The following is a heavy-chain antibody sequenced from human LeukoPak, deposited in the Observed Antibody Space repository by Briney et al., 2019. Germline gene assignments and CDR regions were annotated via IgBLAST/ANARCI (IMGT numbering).Heavy chain of an antibody. D-gene: IGHD6-13*01. V-gene: IGHV1-2*06. CDR2: INPNSGST. J-gene: IGHJ4*02. CDR1: GYPFTAYY. Sequence: GASVQVSCKASGYPFTAYYIHWVRQAPGQGLEWMGRINPNSGSTNSAQKFQGRVTVTRDTSIRTAHMQLSSLRSDDTALYYCAREQQLADWGQGTLVSVSS. CDR3: AREQQLAD.